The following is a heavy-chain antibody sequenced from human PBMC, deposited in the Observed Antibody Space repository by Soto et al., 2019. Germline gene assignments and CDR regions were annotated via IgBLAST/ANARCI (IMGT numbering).Heavy chain of an antibody. CDR3: AKGDYYDSSGYYVG. V-gene: IGHV1-69*13. CDR1: GGTFSSYA. Sequence: VASVKVSCKASGGTFSSYAISWVRQAPGQGLEWMGGIIPIFGTANYAQKFQGRVTITADESTSTAYMELSSLRSEDTAVYYCAKGDYYDSSGYYVGWGQGTLVTVSS. J-gene: IGHJ4*02. D-gene: IGHD3-22*01. CDR2: IIPIFGTA.